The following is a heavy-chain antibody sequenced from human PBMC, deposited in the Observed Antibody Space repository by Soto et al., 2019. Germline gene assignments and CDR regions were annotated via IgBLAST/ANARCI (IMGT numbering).Heavy chain of an antibody. CDR2: IDPSDSQT. V-gene: IGHV5-10-1*01. CDR3: ARQVYDSDTGPNFQYYFDT. D-gene: IGHD3-22*01. J-gene: IGHJ4*02. Sequence: GESLKISCKGSGYSFAGYWITWVRQKPGKGLEWMGRIDPSDSQTYYSPTFRGHVTISVTKSITTVFLQWSSLRASDTAMYYCARQVYDSDTGPNFQYYFDTWGQGTPVTVSS. CDR1: GYSFAGYW.